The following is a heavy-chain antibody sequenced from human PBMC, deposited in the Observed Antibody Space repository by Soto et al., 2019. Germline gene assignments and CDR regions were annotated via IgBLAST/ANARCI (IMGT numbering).Heavy chain of an antibody. V-gene: IGHV3-11*06. D-gene: IGHD3-22*01. CDR1: GFTFSDYY. CDR3: ARDRTYYYDSSGYRGNEDYGMDV. Sequence: GGSLRLSCAASGFTFSDYYMSWIRQAPGKGLEWVSYISSSSSYTNYADSVKGRFTISRDNAKNSLYLQMNSLRAEDTAVYYCARDRTYYYDSSGYRGNEDYGMDVWGQGTTVTVSS. CDR2: ISSSSSYT. J-gene: IGHJ6*02.